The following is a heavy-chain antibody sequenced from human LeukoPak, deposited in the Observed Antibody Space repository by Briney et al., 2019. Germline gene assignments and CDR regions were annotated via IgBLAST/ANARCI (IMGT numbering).Heavy chain of an antibody. CDR1: GYTFTSYG. J-gene: IGHJ4*02. V-gene: IGHV1-18*01. CDR2: ISAYNGNT. D-gene: IGHD3-10*01. Sequence: SVKVSCKASGYTFTSYGISWVRQAPGQGLEWMGWISAYNGNTNYAQKLQGRVTMTTDTSTSTAYMELRSLRSDDTAVYYCARVGPYRITMVRGVTNFDYWGQGTLVTVSS. CDR3: ARVGPYRITMVRGVTNFDY.